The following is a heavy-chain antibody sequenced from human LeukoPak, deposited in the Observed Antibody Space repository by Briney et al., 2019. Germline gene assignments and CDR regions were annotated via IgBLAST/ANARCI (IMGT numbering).Heavy chain of an antibody. Sequence: AETLSLTCAVYGGSFSGYYWSGIRQPPGKGLEWIGEINHSGSTNYNPSLKSRVTISVDTSKNQFSLKLSSVTAADTAVYYCARPSMVRGVRGHYYYYYMDVWGKGTTVTISS. D-gene: IGHD3-10*01. J-gene: IGHJ6*03. V-gene: IGHV4-34*01. CDR3: ARPSMVRGVRGHYYYYYMDV. CDR2: INHSGST. CDR1: GGSFSGYY.